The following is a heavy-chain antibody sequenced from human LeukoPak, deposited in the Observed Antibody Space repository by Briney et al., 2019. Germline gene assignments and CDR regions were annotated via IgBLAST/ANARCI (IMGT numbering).Heavy chain of an antibody. CDR1: GESLSDYH. Sequence: SETLSLTCAVYGESLSDYHWSWIRQTPGKGLEWIGEIEHAGRSNYSPSLKRRVVMSVDTSKNQFSLKVNSVTAAETGVYYCAREAVRATGSPYFFDSWGHGTLVTVSS. J-gene: IGHJ4*01. V-gene: IGHV4-34*01. D-gene: IGHD3-9*01. CDR3: AREAVRATGSPYFFDS. CDR2: IEHAGRS.